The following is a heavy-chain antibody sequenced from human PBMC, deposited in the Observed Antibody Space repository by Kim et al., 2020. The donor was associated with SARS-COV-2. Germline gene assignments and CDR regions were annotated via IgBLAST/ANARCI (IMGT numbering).Heavy chain of an antibody. D-gene: IGHD1-26*01. V-gene: IGHV1-2*06. CDR3: ARSRVGAFGWLDP. CDR2: INPSNGGT. J-gene: IGHJ5*02. Sequence: ASVKVSCKVSGDTFIGYYIHWVRQAPGQGLEWLGRINPSNGGTNYAQKLQDRVTMIRDTSISTAYMELTSLTSDDTAIYFCARSRVGAFGWLDPWGQGTLVTVSS. CDR1: GDTFIGYY.